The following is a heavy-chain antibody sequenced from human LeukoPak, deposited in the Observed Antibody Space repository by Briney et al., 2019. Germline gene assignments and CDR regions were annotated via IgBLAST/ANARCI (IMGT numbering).Heavy chain of an antibody. D-gene: IGHD2-15*01. CDR2: IIPIFGTA. CDR3: ARRDCSGGSCYSIYYFDY. J-gene: IGHJ4*02. V-gene: IGHV1-69*05. CDR1: GGTFSSYA. Sequence: SVKVSCKASGGTFSSYAISWVRQAPGQGLEWMGRIIPIFGTANYAQKFQGRVTITTDQSTSTAYMELGSLRSDDTAVYYCARRDCSGGSCYSIYYFDYWGQGTLVTVSS.